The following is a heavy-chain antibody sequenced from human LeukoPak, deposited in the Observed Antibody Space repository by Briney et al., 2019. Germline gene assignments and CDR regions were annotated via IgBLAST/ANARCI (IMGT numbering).Heavy chain of an antibody. CDR3: AAPSDQWFGELHTNFDY. CDR2: IVVGSGNT. D-gene: IGHD3-10*01. V-gene: IGHV1-58*01. J-gene: IGHJ4*02. Sequence: GASVKVSCKASGFTFTSSAVQWVRQARGQRLEWIGWIVVGSGNTNYAQKFQERVTITRDMSTCTAYMELSSLRSEDTAVYYCAAPSDQWFGELHTNFDYWGQGTLVTVSS. CDR1: GFTFTSSA.